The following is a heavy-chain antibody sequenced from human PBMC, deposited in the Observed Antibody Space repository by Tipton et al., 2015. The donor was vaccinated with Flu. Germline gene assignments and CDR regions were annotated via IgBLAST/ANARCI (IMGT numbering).Heavy chain of an antibody. D-gene: IGHD3-22*01. V-gene: IGHV4-38-2*01. Sequence: TLSLTCDVSDYSISSGFYWGWIRQPPGKGLEWIGSIYHSGRTYYNPSLKSRVTISEDTSKNQFSLKLRSVTAADTAVYYCAGGRSSGAVTEAWGQGTLVTVSS. CDR1: DYSISSGFY. CDR2: IYHSGRT. CDR3: AGGRSSGAVTEA. J-gene: IGHJ5*02.